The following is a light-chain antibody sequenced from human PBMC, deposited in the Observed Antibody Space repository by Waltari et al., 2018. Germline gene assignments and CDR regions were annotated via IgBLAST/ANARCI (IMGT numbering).Light chain of an antibody. J-gene: IGKJ1*01. Sequence: DIQMTQSPSTLSASVGDRVTITCRASQSISNLLAWYQQKSGQGPKLLSYKASSLEIGVPSRFSGSGSGTEFTLTISSLQPDDFATYYCQQYNSFSRTFGQGTKVEIK. CDR3: QQYNSFSRT. CDR1: QSISNL. CDR2: KAS. V-gene: IGKV1-5*03.